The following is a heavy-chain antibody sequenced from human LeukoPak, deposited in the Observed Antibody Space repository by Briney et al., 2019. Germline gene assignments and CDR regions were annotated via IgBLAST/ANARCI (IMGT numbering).Heavy chain of an antibody. Sequence: GGSLRLSCAASGFTFSSYAMHWVRQAPGKGLEWVAVISYDGSNKFYADSVKGRFTISRDNSKNTLYLQMNSLRAEDTAVYYCARSFDYWGQGTLVTVSS. CDR1: GFTFSSYA. CDR3: ARSFDY. V-gene: IGHV3-30-3*01. J-gene: IGHJ4*02. CDR2: ISYDGSNK.